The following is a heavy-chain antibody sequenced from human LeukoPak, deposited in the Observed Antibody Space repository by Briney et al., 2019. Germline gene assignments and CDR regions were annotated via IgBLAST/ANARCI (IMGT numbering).Heavy chain of an antibody. Sequence: SETLSLTCTVSGGSISSYYWSWIRKPAGKGLEWIGRIYTSGSTNYNPSLKSRVTMSVDTSKNQFSLKLSSVTAADTAVYYCARVWGRARYTGIGFLDYWGQGTLVTVSS. CDR1: GGSISSYY. CDR2: IYTSGST. J-gene: IGHJ4*02. CDR3: ARVWGRARYTGIGFLDY. D-gene: IGHD3-16*02. V-gene: IGHV4-4*07.